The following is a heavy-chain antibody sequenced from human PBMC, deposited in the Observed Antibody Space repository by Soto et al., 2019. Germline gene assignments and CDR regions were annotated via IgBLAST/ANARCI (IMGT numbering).Heavy chain of an antibody. Sequence: QVQLVESGGGVVQPGRSLRLSCAASGFTFSSYGMHWVRQAPGKGLEWVGGIIPIFGTANHAQKFQGRVTIIADESTSTVYMELSSLRSEDTAIYYCARGWGYETTDYYYAYWGQGTLVIVSS. CDR3: ARGWGYETTDYYYAY. CDR1: GFTFSSYG. V-gene: IGHV1-69*01. D-gene: IGHD3-16*01. CDR2: IIPIFGTA. J-gene: IGHJ4*02.